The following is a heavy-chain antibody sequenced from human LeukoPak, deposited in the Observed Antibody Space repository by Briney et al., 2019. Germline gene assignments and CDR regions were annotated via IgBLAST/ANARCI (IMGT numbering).Heavy chain of an antibody. CDR2: IYSGGST. J-gene: IGHJ4*02. Sequence: PGGSLRLSCAASGFTVSSNYMSWVRQAPGKGLEWVSVIYSGGSTYYADSVKGRFTISRDNSKNTLYLQMNSLRAEDTAVYYCARGGKLKTLYSSSPPVDYWGQGTLSPSPQ. CDR3: ARGGKLKTLYSSSPPVDY. D-gene: IGHD6-6*01. V-gene: IGHV3-66*01. CDR1: GFTVSSNY.